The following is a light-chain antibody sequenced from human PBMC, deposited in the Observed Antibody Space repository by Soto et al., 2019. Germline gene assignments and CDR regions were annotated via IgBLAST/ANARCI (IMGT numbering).Light chain of an antibody. CDR1: QSINNN. CDR2: GAS. V-gene: IGKV3-15*01. Sequence: EIVMTQSPATLSVAPGERATLFCRASQSINNNLAWYPQKPGQPPRLLIFGASTRATGIPARFSGSGSGTGFTLTISSLQSEDFAVYYCQHYNNWPPWTFGQGTTVELK. CDR3: QHYNNWPPWT. J-gene: IGKJ1*01.